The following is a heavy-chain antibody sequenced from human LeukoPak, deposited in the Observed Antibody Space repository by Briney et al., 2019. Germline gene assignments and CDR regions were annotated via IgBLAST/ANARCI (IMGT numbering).Heavy chain of an antibody. CDR3: ARRHISSGWSFDY. Sequence: SETLSLTCTVSGGSISNYHWSWIRQPAGKGLAWIGQIHTSGSTNYNPPLKSRVTVSIDTPENQLSLTIRSVTAADTAIYYCARRHISSGWSFDYWGQGTLVTVSS. J-gene: IGHJ4*02. V-gene: IGHV4-4*07. CDR2: IHTSGST. D-gene: IGHD6-19*01. CDR1: GGSISNYH.